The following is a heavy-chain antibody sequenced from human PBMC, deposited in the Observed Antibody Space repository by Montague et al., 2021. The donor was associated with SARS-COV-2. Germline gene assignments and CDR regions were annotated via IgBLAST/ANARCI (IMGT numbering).Heavy chain of an antibody. V-gene: IGHV6-1*01. J-gene: IGHJ4*02. D-gene: IGHD2-2*01. Sequence: CAISGDSVSSNIATWNWIRQSPSRGLGWLGRTYYRSKWYNDYAESVKSRITIDPDTSKHQFSLHLNSVTPEDTAVYYCARIPVGSKYYFDFWGQGTLVTASS. CDR3: ARIPVGSKYYFDF. CDR1: GDSVSSNIAT. CDR2: TYYRSKWYN.